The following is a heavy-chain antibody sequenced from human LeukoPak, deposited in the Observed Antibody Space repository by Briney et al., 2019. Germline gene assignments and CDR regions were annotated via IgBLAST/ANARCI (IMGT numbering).Heavy chain of an antibody. J-gene: IGHJ4*02. CDR2: IGQDGTET. CDR1: GISFASYW. Sequence: PGGSLRLSCAASGISFASYWVTWVRQAPGKGLKWVANIGQDGTETVYVGSVKGRFTISRDNARKLLFLQMNSLRADDTAVYYCAIPSSYDGSRYYHAYWGQGTLVSVSS. CDR3: AIPSSYDGSRYYHAY. D-gene: IGHD3-22*01. V-gene: IGHV3-7*01.